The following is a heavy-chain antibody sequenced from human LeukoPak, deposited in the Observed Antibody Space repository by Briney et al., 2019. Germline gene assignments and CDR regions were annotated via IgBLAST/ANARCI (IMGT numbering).Heavy chain of an antibody. Sequence: TSQTLSLTCTVSGGSISSGVYYWGWIRQHPGKGLEWIGYIYYSGSTYSNPSLKSRLTMSVDISKNQFSLKLSSVTAADTAVYYCARGVKGLRGAFDIWGQGTMSPSLQ. CDR2: IYYSGST. D-gene: IGHD3-10*01. CDR1: GGSISSGVYY. CDR3: ARGVKGLRGAFDI. V-gene: IGHV4-31*03. J-gene: IGHJ3*02.